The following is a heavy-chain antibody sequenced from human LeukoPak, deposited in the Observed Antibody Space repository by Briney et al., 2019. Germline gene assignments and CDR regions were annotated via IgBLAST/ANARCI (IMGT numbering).Heavy chain of an antibody. D-gene: IGHD1-1*01. CDR1: GFNFTIYS. J-gene: IGHJ4*02. CDR3: ARSTGHLDY. Sequence: PGGSLRLSCAASGFNFTIYSMNWVRQAPGKGLEWVSYITGDSSTIYYADSVKGRFTISRDNAKNSVYLQMNSLRAEDTAVYHCARSTGHLDYWGQGTLVTVSS. CDR2: ITGDSSTI. V-gene: IGHV3-48*04.